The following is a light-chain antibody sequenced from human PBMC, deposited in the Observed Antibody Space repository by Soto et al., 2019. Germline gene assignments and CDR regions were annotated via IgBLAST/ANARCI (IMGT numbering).Light chain of an antibody. CDR3: QQYNKWPPVA. Sequence: EIVMTQSPATLSLSPGERATRSCRASQSVSSKLAGYQQKPGQAPRLLIYGASTRATGIPARFSGSGSGTEFTLTISSLQSEDFAVYYCQQYNKWPPVAFGQGTKVEIK. CDR1: QSVSSK. CDR2: GAS. J-gene: IGKJ1*01. V-gene: IGKV3-15*01.